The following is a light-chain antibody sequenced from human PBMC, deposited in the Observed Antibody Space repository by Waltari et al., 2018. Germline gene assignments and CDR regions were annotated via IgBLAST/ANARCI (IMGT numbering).Light chain of an antibody. Sequence: DLQMTQPPSSLSASVGDRATISCRASKNIRSYLSWYQQKPGIAPKLVIYAASTLQSGVPSRFSGSGSGTNFTLTITSLQAEDFATYFCQASYTTPYSFGQGTKVEIK. CDR2: AAS. CDR3: QASYTTPYS. J-gene: IGKJ2*03. CDR1: KNIRSY. V-gene: IGKV1-39*01.